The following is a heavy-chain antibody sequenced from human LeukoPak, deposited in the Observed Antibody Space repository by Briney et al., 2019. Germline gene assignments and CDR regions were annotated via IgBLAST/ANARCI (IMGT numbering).Heavy chain of an antibody. D-gene: IGHD2-2*03. CDR1: GGSMKNYY. CDR2: IYYGGST. CDR3: ARAGYCSSTSCQWVPLV. J-gene: IGHJ6*02. Sequence: SETLSLTCTVSGGSMKNYYWIWIRQSPGKGLEWIGYIYYGGSTNYNPSLKSRVTISVDTSKNQFSLKLSSVTAADTAVYYCARAGYCSSTSCQWVPLVWGQGTTVTVSS. V-gene: IGHV4-59*01.